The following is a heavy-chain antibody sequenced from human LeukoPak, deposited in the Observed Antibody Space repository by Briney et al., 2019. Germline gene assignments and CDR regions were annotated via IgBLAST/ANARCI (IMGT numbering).Heavy chain of an antibody. J-gene: IGHJ4*02. V-gene: IGHV4-59*08. CDR3: ARHPKGPSSPFDY. Sequence: SETLSLTCTVSGGSLSSYYWSWIRQPPGKGLEWIGYIYYSGSTNYNPSLKSRVTISVDTSKNQFSLKLSSVTAADTAVYYCARHPKGPSSPFDYWGQGTLVTVSS. CDR2: IYYSGST. CDR1: GGSLSSYY.